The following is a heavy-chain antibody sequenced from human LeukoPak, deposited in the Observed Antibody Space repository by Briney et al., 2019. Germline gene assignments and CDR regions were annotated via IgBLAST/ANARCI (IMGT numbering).Heavy chain of an antibody. J-gene: IGHJ4*02. D-gene: IGHD1-26*01. Sequence: GSLRLSCAASGFTFISTSMSWVRQAPGKGLEWVAVTVGGGDGTYYADSVKGRFTISRDNSKNTLYLQVNSLRAEDTAVYYCAKGGKWDVTPFDYWGQGTLVTVSS. CDR1: GFTFISTS. V-gene: IGHV3-23*01. CDR2: TVGGGDGT. CDR3: AKGGKWDVTPFDY.